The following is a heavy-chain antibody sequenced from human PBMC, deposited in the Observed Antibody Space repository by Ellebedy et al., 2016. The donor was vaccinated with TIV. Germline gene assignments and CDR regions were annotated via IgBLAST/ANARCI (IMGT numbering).Heavy chain of an antibody. CDR3: ARGVVGAAGSAFVDY. J-gene: IGHJ4*02. D-gene: IGHD1-26*01. Sequence: ASVKVSCKASGYTFTGYYMHWVRQAPGQGLEWMGWINPNSGNTGYAQKFQGRVTMTRNTSISTAYMELSSLRSEDTAVYYCARGVVGAAGSAFVDYWGQGTLVTVSS. CDR1: GYTFTGYY. CDR2: INPNSGNT. V-gene: IGHV1-8*02.